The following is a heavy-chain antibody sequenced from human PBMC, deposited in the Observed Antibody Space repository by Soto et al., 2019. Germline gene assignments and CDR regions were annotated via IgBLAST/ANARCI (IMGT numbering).Heavy chain of an antibody. Sequence: HPGGSLRLSCAASGFSFGDYWMHWVRQAPGKGPEWVSRMTSDGRTIQYADSVKGRFTVSRDNAKNTMYLQMNSLRAEDTAVYYCARAEVDYWGPGXLVTVSS. CDR3: ARAEVDY. V-gene: IGHV3-74*01. CDR1: GFSFGDYW. J-gene: IGHJ4*02. CDR2: MTSDGRTI.